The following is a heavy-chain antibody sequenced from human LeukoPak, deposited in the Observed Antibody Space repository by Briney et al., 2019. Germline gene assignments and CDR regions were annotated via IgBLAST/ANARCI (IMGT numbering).Heavy chain of an antibody. D-gene: IGHD4-17*01. CDR3: AKARGLTSVSRGLDV. J-gene: IGHJ5*02. CDR1: GFTFSSYA. V-gene: IGHV3-23*01. CDR2: VSGSGDTT. Sequence: PGGSLRLSCAASGFTFSSYAMSWVRQAPRKGVEWVSVVSGSGDTTNYADSVKGRYTISRDNSKNTLSLQMNSLRAEDTAVYYCAKARGLTSVSRGLDVWGQGTLVTVSS.